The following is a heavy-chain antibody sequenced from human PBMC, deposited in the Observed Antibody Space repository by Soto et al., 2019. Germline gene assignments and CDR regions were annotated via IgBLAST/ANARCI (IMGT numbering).Heavy chain of an antibody. V-gene: IGHV3-64D*06. D-gene: IGHD3-9*01. CDR2: ISPIGVNT. CDR1: GFTFSTYD. CDR3: VKLTDC. Sequence: LRLSCSASGFTFSTYDVHWVRQAPGKGLEFVAGISPIGVNTYYADSVKGRSTISRDNSKNTLYLQMSSLRPDDTAMYYCVKLTDCWGQGTLVTVSS. J-gene: IGHJ4*02.